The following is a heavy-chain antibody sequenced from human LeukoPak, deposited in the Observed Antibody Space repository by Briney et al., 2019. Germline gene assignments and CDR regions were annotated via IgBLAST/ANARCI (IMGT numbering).Heavy chain of an antibody. Sequence: PSETLSLTCTVSGGFISNYYWSWIRQPAGKGLEWIGRKYARGSSNYNPPVQSRVTMSVDTSKNQFSLKLRSVTAADTAVYYCARGRYCSADICTGGDSFDIWGQGTMVSVSP. D-gene: IGHD2-15*01. V-gene: IGHV4-4*07. CDR1: GGFISNYY. J-gene: IGHJ3*02. CDR3: ARGRYCSADICTGGDSFDI. CDR2: KYARGSS.